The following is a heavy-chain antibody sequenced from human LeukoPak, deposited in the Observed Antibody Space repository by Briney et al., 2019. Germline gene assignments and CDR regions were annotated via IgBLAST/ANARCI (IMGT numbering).Heavy chain of an antibody. V-gene: IGHV1-69*13. CDR1: GGTFSSYA. CDR2: IIPIFGTA. J-gene: IGHJ4*02. D-gene: IGHD4-17*01. CDR3: AREVSRLTTVTNYYFDY. Sequence: GASVKVSCKASGGTFSSYAISWVRQAPGQGLEWMGGIIPIFGTANYAQKFQGRVTITADESTSTAYMELSSLRSEDTAVYYCAREVSRLTTVTNYYFDYWGQGTLVTVSS.